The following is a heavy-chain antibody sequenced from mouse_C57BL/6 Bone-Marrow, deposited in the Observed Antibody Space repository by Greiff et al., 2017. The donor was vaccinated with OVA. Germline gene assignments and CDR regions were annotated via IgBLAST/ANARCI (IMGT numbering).Heavy chain of an antibody. Sequence: VQLQQSGAELMKPGASVKLSCKATGYTFPGYWIEWVKQRPGHGLEWIGEILPGSGSTNYNEKFKGKATFTADTSSNAAYMQLSSLTTEDSAIYYFARGELDYGSCGDYFDYWGQGTTLTVSS. D-gene: IGHD1-1*01. J-gene: IGHJ2*01. CDR2: ILPGSGST. CDR1: GYTFPGYW. CDR3: ARGELDYGSCGDYFDY. V-gene: IGHV1-9*01.